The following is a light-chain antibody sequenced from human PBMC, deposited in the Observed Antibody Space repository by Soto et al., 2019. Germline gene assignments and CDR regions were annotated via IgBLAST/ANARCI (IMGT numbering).Light chain of an antibody. CDR2: DVS. CDR1: SSDVGGYNY. CDR3: CSYAGSYTHYV. J-gene: IGLJ1*01. V-gene: IGLV2-11*01. Sequence: QSALTQPRSVSGSPGQSITISCTGTSSDVGGYNYVSWYRQHPGKAPKLMIYDVSKRPSGVPDRFPGSKSGNTASLTISGLQAEDEADYYCCSYAGSYTHYVFGTGTQLTVL.